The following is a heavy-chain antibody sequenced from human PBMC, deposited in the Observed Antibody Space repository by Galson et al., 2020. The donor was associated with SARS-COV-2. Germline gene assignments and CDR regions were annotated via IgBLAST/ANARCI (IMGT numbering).Heavy chain of an antibody. CDR3: ATSTAVCSSTSCYPSWFDP. CDR2: FDPEDGET. J-gene: IGHJ5*02. D-gene: IGHD2-2*01. CDR1: GYTLTELS. V-gene: IGHV1-24*01. Sequence: ASVKVSCKVSGYTLTELSMHWVRQAPGKGLEWMGGFDPEDGETINAQKFQGRVTMTEDTSTDTAYMELSSLRSEDTAVYYCATSTAVCSSTSCYPSWFDPWGQGTLVTVSS.